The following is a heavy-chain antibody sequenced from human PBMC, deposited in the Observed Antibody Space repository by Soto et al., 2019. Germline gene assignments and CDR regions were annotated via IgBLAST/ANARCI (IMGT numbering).Heavy chain of an antibody. Sequence: EVQVVESGGGLVQPGGSMRLSCAADGFTFNNYWMHWVRQAPGKGLVWVSRINSDGSSAFYADFVTGRFTSSRDNAKNKGYLQMNSLSAEATAVYFCARGIQYRYGMDVWGQGTTVTVSS. CDR3: ARGIQYRYGMDV. CDR2: INSDGSSA. CDR1: GFTFNNYW. J-gene: IGHJ6*02. D-gene: IGHD5-18*01. V-gene: IGHV3-74*01.